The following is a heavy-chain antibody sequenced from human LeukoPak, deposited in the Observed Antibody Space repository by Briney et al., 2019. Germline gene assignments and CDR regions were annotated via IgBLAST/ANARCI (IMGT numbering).Heavy chain of an antibody. CDR2: INHSGST. J-gene: IGHJ4*02. Sequence: PSETLSLTCTVSGGSISSYYWSWIRQPPGKGLEWIGEINHSGSTNYNPSLKSRVTISVDTSKNQFSLKLSSVTAADTAVYYCARGVSRYFSSGYRFNYYFDYWGQGTLVTVCS. D-gene: IGHD3-22*01. CDR3: ARGVSRYFSSGYRFNYYFDY. CDR1: GGSISSYY. V-gene: IGHV4-34*01.